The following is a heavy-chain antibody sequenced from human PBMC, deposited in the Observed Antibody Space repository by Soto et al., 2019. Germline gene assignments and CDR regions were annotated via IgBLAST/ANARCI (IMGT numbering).Heavy chain of an antibody. CDR3: ARGTAVADSVLLAFDI. CDR2: INPNSGGT. V-gene: IGHV1-2*04. CDR1: GYTFTGYY. D-gene: IGHD6-19*01. Sequence: ASVKVSCKASGYTFTGYYMHWVRQAPGQGLEWMGWINPNSGGTNYAQKFQGWVTMTRDTSISTAYMELSRLRSDDTAVYYCARGTAVADSVLLAFDIWGQGTVVTVSS. J-gene: IGHJ3*02.